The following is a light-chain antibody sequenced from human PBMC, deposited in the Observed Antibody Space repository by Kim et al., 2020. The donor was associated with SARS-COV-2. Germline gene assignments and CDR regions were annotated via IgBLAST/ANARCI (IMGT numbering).Light chain of an antibody. CDR2: DAS. Sequence: EIVLTQSPGTLSLSPGERATLSCRASQSVSSSYLAWYQQKPGQSPRLLIYDASSRATGIPDRFSGSGSGTDFTLTISRLEPEAFAVYYCQQYGSSPLTLGGGTRLEI. J-gene: IGKJ4*01. CDR3: QQYGSSPLT. CDR1: QSVSSSY. V-gene: IGKV3-20*01.